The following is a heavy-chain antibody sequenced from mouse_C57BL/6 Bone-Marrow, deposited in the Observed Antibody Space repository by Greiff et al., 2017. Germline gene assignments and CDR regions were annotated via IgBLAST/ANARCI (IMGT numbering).Heavy chain of an antibody. CDR2: IYPGSGST. J-gene: IGHJ4*01. Sequence: QVQLQQPGAELVKPGASVKMSCKASGYTFTSYWITWVKQRPGQGLEWIGDIYPGSGSTNYNEKFKSKATLTVDTSASTAYLQLSSLTSEDSAVYYCARRAAQVTWSMDYWGQGNSITVSS. D-gene: IGHD3-2*02. V-gene: IGHV1-55*01. CDR1: GYTFTSYW. CDR3: ARRAAQVTWSMDY.